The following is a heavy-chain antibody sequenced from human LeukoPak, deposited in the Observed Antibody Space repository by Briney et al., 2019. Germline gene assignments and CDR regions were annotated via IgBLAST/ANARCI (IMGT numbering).Heavy chain of an antibody. Sequence: PGGSLRLSCAASGFTFSSYAMGWVRQAPGKGLEWVSAISGSGDTYYADSVKGRSTISRDNSKNTLYLQMNGLRAEDTAVYYCAKLGDSSGWYKYGYWGQGTLVTVSS. D-gene: IGHD6-19*01. CDR2: ISGSGDT. V-gene: IGHV3-23*01. CDR3: AKLGDSSGWYKYGY. CDR1: GFTFSSYA. J-gene: IGHJ4*02.